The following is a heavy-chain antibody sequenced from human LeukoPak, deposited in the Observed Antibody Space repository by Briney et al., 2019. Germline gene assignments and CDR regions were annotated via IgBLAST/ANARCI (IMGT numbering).Heavy chain of an antibody. V-gene: IGHV4-34*01. J-gene: IGHJ4*02. CDR3: ARGISTVTTTIDY. Sequence: SETLSLTCAVYGRSFSGHYWSWIRQPPGKGLEWIGEINHSGSTNYNPSLKSRVTISVDTSKNQFSLKLSSVTAADTAVYYCARGISTVTTTIDYWGQGTLVTVSS. CDR2: INHSGST. D-gene: IGHD4-17*01. CDR1: GRSFSGHY.